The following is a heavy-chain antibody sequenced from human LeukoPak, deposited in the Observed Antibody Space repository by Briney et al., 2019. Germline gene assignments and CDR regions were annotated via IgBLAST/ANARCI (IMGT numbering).Heavy chain of an antibody. J-gene: IGHJ6*02. D-gene: IGHD3-10*01. CDR1: GGSFSGYY. CDR3: ARGFMVDYYYYYGMDV. Sequence: NPSETLSLTCAVFGGSFSGYYWTWIRQPPGKGLEWIGEINHSGSTNYNPSLKSRVTISVDTSKNQFSLKLSSVTAADTAVYYCARGFMVDYYYYYGMDVWGQGTTVTVSS. V-gene: IGHV4-34*01. CDR2: INHSGST.